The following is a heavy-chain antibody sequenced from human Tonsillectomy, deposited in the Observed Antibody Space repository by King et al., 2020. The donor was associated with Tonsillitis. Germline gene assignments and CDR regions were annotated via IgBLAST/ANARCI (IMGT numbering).Heavy chain of an antibody. D-gene: IGHD6-19*01. CDR2: IYEIGST. CDR3: ASGQWLANFDY. Sequence: LQLQESGPGLVKPSETLSLTCTVSGGSTSAYHWSWIRQPPGKGLEWIGYIYEIGSTNSNPSPKSRVTIAVDTSKNQFSLKLTPVTAADTAVYYCASGQWLANFDYWGQGTRVTVSS. CDR1: GGSTSAYH. V-gene: IGHV4-59*01. J-gene: IGHJ4*02.